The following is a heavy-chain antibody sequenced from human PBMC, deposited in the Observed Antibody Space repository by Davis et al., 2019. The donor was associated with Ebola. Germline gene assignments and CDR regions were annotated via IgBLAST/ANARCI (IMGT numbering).Heavy chain of an antibody. Sequence: GESLKISCAASGFTFSGSAMHWVRQASGKGLEWVGRIRSKANSYATAYAASVKGRFTISRDDSKNTLYLQMNSLKTEDTAVYYCTTECRSSGWYMGCWGQGTLVTVSS. J-gene: IGHJ4*02. CDR1: GFTFSGSA. CDR2: IRSKANSYAT. D-gene: IGHD6-19*01. CDR3: TTECRSSGWYMGC. V-gene: IGHV3-73*01.